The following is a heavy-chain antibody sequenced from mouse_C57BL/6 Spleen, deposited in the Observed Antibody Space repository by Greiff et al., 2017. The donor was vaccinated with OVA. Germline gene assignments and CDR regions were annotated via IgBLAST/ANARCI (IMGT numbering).Heavy chain of an antibody. J-gene: IGHJ3*01. CDR3: ARETIYDGYYGGFAY. CDR2: ISYDGSN. CDR1: GYSITSGYY. D-gene: IGHD2-3*01. Sequence: VQLKESGPGLVKPSQSLSLTCSVTGYSITSGYYWNWIRQFPGNKLEWMGYISYDGSNNYNPSLKNRISITRDTSKNQFFLKLNSVTTEDTATDYCARETIYDGYYGGFAYWGQGTLVTVSA. V-gene: IGHV3-6*01.